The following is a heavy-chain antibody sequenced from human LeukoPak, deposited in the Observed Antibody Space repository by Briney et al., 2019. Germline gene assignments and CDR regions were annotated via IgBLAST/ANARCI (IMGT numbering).Heavy chain of an antibody. D-gene: IGHD1/OR15-1a*01. Sequence: RGSLRLSCAASGFIVSIYSIHWVRQAPGKGLEYVSGISSNGGRTNYANSVKGRFAISRDNSKNTLYLQICSLRAEDMAVYYCARNTRTWGNNNDYGMDVWGQGNTVTVSS. CDR2: ISSNGGRT. CDR1: GFIVSIYS. CDR3: ARNTRTWGNNNDYGMDV. V-gene: IGHV3-64*01. J-gene: IGHJ6*02.